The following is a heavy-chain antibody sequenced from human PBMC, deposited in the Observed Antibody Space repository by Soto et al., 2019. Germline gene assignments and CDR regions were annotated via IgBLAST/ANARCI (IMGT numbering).Heavy chain of an antibody. Sequence: VQLVESGGGVVQPGRSLRLSCGASGFTFSDYAMHWVRQAPGKGLEWVAVVSHDGRNTHYADSVKGRFTISRASSKNTVSLEIISLRAEDTAVYSCAKGRRQWLVTSDFNYWGQGALVTVSS. CDR2: VSHDGRNT. D-gene: IGHD6-19*01. CDR1: GFTFSDYA. J-gene: IGHJ4*02. V-gene: IGHV3-30*18. CDR3: AKGRRQWLVTSDFNY.